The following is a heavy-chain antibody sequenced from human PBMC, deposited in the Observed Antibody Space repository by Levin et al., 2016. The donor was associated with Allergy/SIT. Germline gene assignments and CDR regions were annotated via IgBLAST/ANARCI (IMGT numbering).Heavy chain of an antibody. CDR2: IRRKVNSYST. CDR1: GFSFSDHY. CDR3: VRGTEWFGDQRWGMDV. J-gene: IGHJ6*02. V-gene: IGHV3-72*01. D-gene: IGHD3-10*01. Sequence: GESLKISCAACGFSFSDHYMDWVRQAPGKGPEWISRIRRKVNSYSTEYAASVKGRSTILRDDSQNTLYLQMNSLRSEDTAVYYCVRGTEWFGDQRWGMDVWGQGTTVTVSS.